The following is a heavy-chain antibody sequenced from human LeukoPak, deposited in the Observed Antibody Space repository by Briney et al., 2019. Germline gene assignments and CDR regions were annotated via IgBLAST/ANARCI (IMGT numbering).Heavy chain of an antibody. V-gene: IGHV1-2*02. CDR2: INPNSGGP. J-gene: IGHJ5*02. D-gene: IGHD3-16*01. CDR3: ARDVSAGGTNWFDP. Sequence: ASVKVSCKASGYSFTSYYMHWVRQAPGQGLEWMGWINPNSGGPNYAQKFQGRVTMTRDTSISTAYMEMSRLRSDDTAVYYCARDVSAGGTNWFDPWGQGTLVTVSS. CDR1: GYSFTSYY.